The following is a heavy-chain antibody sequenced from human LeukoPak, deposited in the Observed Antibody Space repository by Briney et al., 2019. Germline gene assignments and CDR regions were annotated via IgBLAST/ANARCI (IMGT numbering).Heavy chain of an antibody. CDR1: GGSISSYY. J-gene: IGHJ6*03. D-gene: IGHD3-3*01. Sequence: PSETLSLTCTVSGGSISSYYWSWIRQPPGKGLEWIGYIYYSGSTNYNPSLKSRVTISVDTSKNQFSLKLSSVTAADTAVYYCARGARDFWSGYSVWDYYYYMDVWGKGTTVTVSS. CDR2: IYYSGST. V-gene: IGHV4-59*01. CDR3: ARGARDFWSGYSVWDYYYYMDV.